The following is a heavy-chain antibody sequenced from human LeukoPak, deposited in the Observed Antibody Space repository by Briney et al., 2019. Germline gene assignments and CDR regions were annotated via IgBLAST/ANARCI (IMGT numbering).Heavy chain of an antibody. Sequence: PGGSLRLSCAASGFTFSSYGMSWVRQAPGKGLEWVSAISGSGGSTYYADSVKGRFTISRDNSKNTLYLQMNSLRAEDTAVYYCAKDLHSSGWYPRGGSYYFDYWGQGTLVTVSS. CDR1: GFTFSSYG. J-gene: IGHJ4*02. V-gene: IGHV3-23*01. CDR2: ISGSGGST. CDR3: AKDLHSSGWYPRGGSYYFDY. D-gene: IGHD6-19*01.